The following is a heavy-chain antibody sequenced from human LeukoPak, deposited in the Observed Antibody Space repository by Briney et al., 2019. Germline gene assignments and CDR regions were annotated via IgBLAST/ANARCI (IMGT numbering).Heavy chain of an antibody. CDR1: GFTFSSYE. Sequence: GGSLRLSCAASGFTFSSYEMNWVRQAPGKGLEWVSYISSSGSTIYYADSVKGRFTISRDNAKNSLYLQMNSLRPEDTAVYYCARDSSDYDYEEWYWGRGALVTVSS. D-gene: IGHD3-16*01. CDR3: ARDSSDYDYEEWY. CDR2: ISSSGSTI. V-gene: IGHV3-48*03. J-gene: IGHJ4*02.